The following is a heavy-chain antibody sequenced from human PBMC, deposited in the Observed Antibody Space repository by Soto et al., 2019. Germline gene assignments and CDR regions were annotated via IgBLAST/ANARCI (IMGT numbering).Heavy chain of an antibody. V-gene: IGHV3-15*01. D-gene: IGHD6-25*01. CDR1: GFTFSNAW. CDR2: IKSKTDGGTT. J-gene: IGHJ6*03. CDR3: TTAQPVERLAYYYYYMDV. Sequence: EVQLVESGGGLVKPGGSLRLSCAASGFTFSNAWMSWVRQAPGKGLEWVGRIKSKTDGGTTDYAAPVKGRFTISRDDSKNTLYLQMNSLKTEDTAVYYCTTAQPVERLAYYYYYMDVWGKGTTVTVSS.